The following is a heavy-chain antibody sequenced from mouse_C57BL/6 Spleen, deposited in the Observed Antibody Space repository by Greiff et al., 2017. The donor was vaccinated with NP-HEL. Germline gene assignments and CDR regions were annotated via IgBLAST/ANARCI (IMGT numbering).Heavy chain of an antibody. CDR3: AREREYGNYVGRFAY. CDR2: IYPRSGNT. D-gene: IGHD2-1*01. J-gene: IGHJ3*01. CDR1: GYTFTSYG. V-gene: IGHV1-81*01. Sequence: QVQLQQSGAELARPGASVKLSCKASGYTFTSYGISWVKQRTGQGLEWIGEIYPRSGNTYYNEKFKGKATLTADKSSSTAYMELRSLTSEDSAVYFCAREREYGNYVGRFAYWGQGTLVTVSA.